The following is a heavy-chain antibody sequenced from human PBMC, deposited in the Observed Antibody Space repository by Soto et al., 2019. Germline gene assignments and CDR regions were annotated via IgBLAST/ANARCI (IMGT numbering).Heavy chain of an antibody. Sequence: GGSLRLSCAASGFTVSSNYMSWVRQAPGKGLEWVSVIYSGGSTYYADSVKGRFTISRDNSKNTLYLQMNSLRAEDTAVYYCARVIAPPNWGSDYWGQGTLVTVSS. CDR3: ARVIAPPNWGSDY. V-gene: IGHV3-66*02. CDR2: IYSGGST. D-gene: IGHD7-27*01. CDR1: GFTVSSNY. J-gene: IGHJ4*02.